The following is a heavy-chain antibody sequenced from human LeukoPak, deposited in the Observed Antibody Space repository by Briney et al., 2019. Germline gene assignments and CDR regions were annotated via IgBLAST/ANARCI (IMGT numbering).Heavy chain of an antibody. D-gene: IGHD6-13*01. CDR3: AKQEEVISIAAAGRWFDP. CDR1: GFTFSSYA. CDR2: FSGSGGST. V-gene: IGHV3-23*01. Sequence: GGSLRLSCAASGFTFSSYAMSWVRQAPGKGLEWVSAFSGSGGSTYYADSVKGRFTISRDNSKNTLYLQMNSLRAEDTAVYYCAKQEEVISIAAAGRWFDPWGQGTLVTVSS. J-gene: IGHJ5*02.